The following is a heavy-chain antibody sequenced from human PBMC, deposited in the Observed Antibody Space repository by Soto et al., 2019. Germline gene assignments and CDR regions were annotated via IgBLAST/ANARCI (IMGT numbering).Heavy chain of an antibody. V-gene: IGHV1-3*01. D-gene: IGHD4-17*01. CDR2: INAGNGNT. Sequence: ASVKVSCKASGYTFTSYAMHWVRQAPGQRLEWMGWINAGNGNTKYSQKFQGRVTIIRDTSASTAYMELRSLRSDDTAVYYCARDGGYGGPYWGQGTLVTVSS. J-gene: IGHJ4*02. CDR1: GYTFTSYA. CDR3: ARDGGYGGPY.